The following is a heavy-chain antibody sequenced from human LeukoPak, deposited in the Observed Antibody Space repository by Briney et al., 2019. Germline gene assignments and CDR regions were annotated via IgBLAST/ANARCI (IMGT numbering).Heavy chain of an antibody. CDR3: AREDWDDYYYYGMDV. CDR2: ISASKGHT. V-gene: IGHV1-18*04. J-gene: IGHJ6*02. D-gene: IGHD3/OR15-3a*01. Sequence: ASVKVSCKASGYTFTGYYMHWVRQAPGQGLEWMGWISASKGHTNYAQRLQGRVTMSIDTSTTTAYMELRSLNSDDTAVYFCAREDWDDYYYYGMDVWGQGTTVTVSS. CDR1: GYTFTGYY.